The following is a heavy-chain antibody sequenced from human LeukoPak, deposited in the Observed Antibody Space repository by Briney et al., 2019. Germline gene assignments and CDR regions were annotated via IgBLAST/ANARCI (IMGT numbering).Heavy chain of an antibody. CDR3: ARGHDYNFAANWFDP. J-gene: IGHJ5*02. CDR2: INHSGST. D-gene: IGHD5-24*01. V-gene: IGHV4-34*01. CDR1: GGSFSGYY. Sequence: SETLSLTCAVYGGSFSGYYWSWIRQPPGKGLEWIGEINHSGSTNYNPSLKSRVTISVDTSKNQFSLKLSSVTAADTAVYYCARGHDYNFAANWFDPWGQGTLVTVSS.